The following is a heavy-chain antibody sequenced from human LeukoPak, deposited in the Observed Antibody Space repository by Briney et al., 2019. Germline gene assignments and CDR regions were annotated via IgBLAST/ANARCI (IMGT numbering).Heavy chain of an antibody. V-gene: IGHV3-7*01. J-gene: IGHJ4*02. D-gene: IGHD3-3*01. Sequence: GGSLRLSCAASGFTFSSYAMTWVRQAPGKGLEWVANIKQDGSETYYVDSLKGRFTISRDNAKNSLYLQMNSLRAEDTAMYYCARDRIFKGGSYYFDYWGRGTLVTVSS. CDR1: GFTFSSYA. CDR2: IKQDGSET. CDR3: ARDRIFKGGSYYFDY.